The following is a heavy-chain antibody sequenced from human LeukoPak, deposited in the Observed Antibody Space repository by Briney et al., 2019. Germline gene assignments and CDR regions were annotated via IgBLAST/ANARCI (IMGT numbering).Heavy chain of an antibody. CDR1: GGSISSYY. CDR3: ARRAVAAHFDY. CDR2: IYYSGST. V-gene: IGHV4-59*08. Sequence: SETLSLTCTVSGGSISSYYWSWLRQPPGKGLEWIGYIYYSGSTNYNPSLKSRVTISVDTSKNQFSLKLSSVTAADTAVYYCARRAVAAHFDYWGQGTLVTVSS. D-gene: IGHD6-19*01. J-gene: IGHJ4*02.